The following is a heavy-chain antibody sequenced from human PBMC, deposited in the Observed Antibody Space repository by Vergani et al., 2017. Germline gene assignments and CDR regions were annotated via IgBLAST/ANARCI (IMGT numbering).Heavy chain of an antibody. D-gene: IGHD6-13*01. J-gene: IGHJ4*02. V-gene: IGHV3-9*01. CDR2: ISWNSGSI. CDR3: AKDRGIAAAGTGIDY. Sequence: VQLVESGGGVVQPGRSLRLSCAASGFTFSSYAMHWVRQAPGKGLEWVSGISWNSGSIGYADSVKGRFTISRDNAKNSLYLQMNSLRAEDTALYYCAKDRGIAAAGTGIDYWGQGTLVTVSS. CDR1: GFTFSSYA.